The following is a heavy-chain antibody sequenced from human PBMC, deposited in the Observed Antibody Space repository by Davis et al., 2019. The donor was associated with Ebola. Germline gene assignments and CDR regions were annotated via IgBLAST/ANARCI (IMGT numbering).Heavy chain of an antibody. CDR2: IKSKTDGGTT. D-gene: IGHD3-3*01. V-gene: IGHV3-15*01. CDR3: TTAGTIFGVVTFDY. J-gene: IGHJ4*02. Sequence: GGSLRLSCAASGFTFSNAWMSWVRQAPGKGLEWVGRIKSKTDGGTTDYAAPVKGRFTISRDDSKNTLYLQMNSLKTEDTAVYYCTTAGTIFGVVTFDYWGQGTLVTVSS. CDR1: GFTFSNAW.